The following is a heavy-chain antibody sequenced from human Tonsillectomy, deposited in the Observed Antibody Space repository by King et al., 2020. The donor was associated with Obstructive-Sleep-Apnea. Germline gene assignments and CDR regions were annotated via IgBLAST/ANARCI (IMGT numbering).Heavy chain of an antibody. Sequence: QLQESGPGLVKPSETLSLTCTVSGGSITMSTYYWAWIRQPPGKGLEWIGTVYYSGSTYYDPSLKSRVTISLDTSKNQFSLKLNSVTAADTAVYYCAINDYDGSSVYWGQGTLVTVSS. V-gene: IGHV4-39*07. J-gene: IGHJ4*02. D-gene: IGHD4-23*01. CDR1: GGSITMSTYY. CDR3: AINDYDGSSVY. CDR2: VYYSGST.